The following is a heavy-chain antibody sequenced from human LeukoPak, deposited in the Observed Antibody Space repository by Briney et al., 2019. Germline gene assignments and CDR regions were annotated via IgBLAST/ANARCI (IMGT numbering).Heavy chain of an antibody. CDR1: GFTFSSYS. CDR2: ISSSSSYI. V-gene: IGHV3-21*01. CDR3: ARDKSSGHNWFDP. Sequence: GGSLILSCAASGFTFSSYSMNWVRQAPGKGLEWVSSISSSSSYIYYADSVKGRFTISRDNAKNSLYLQMNSLRAEDTAVYYCARDKSSGHNWFDPWGQGTLVTVSS. J-gene: IGHJ5*02. D-gene: IGHD2-15*01.